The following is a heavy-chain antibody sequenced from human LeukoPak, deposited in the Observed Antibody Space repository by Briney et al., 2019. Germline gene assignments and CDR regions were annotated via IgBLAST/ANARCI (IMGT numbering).Heavy chain of an antibody. J-gene: IGHJ4*02. CDR1: GFTFSSYA. Sequence: GGSLRLSCAASGFTFSSYAMHWVRQAPGKGLEWVAVISYDGSNKYYADSVKGRFTISRDNSKNTLYLQMNSLRAEDTAVYYCAKALGSYYNFWSGYGTVFDYWGQGTLVTVSS. D-gene: IGHD3-3*01. CDR2: ISYDGSNK. CDR3: AKALGSYYNFWSGYGTVFDY. V-gene: IGHV3-30-3*01.